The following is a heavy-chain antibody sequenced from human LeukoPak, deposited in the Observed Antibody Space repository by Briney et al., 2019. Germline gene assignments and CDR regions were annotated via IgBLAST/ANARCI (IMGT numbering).Heavy chain of an antibody. CDR1: GFTFSSYG. J-gene: IGHJ4*02. CDR2: IWYDGSNK. D-gene: IGHD3-22*01. CDR3: ARDPSPYYDSSGYKNFDY. Sequence: PGGSLRLSCAASGFTFSSYGMHWARQAPGKGLEGVAVIWYDGSNKYYADSVKGRFTISRDNSKNTLYLQMNSLRAEDTAVYYCARDPSPYYDSSGYKNFDYWGQGTLVTVSS. V-gene: IGHV3-33*01.